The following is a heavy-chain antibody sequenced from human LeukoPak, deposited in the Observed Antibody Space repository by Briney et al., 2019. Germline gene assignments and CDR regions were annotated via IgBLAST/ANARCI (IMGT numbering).Heavy chain of an antibody. Sequence: GGSLRLSCAASGFTFSSYAMSWVRQAPGKGLEWVAVISYDGSNKYYADSVKGRFTISRDNSENTLHLQMNSLRAEDTAVYYCAAKGNGYTGSYVFAHWGQGTLVTVSS. J-gene: IGHJ4*02. CDR1: GFTFSSYA. CDR2: ISYDGSNK. CDR3: AAKGNGYTGSYVFAH. D-gene: IGHD1-26*01. V-gene: IGHV3-30*14.